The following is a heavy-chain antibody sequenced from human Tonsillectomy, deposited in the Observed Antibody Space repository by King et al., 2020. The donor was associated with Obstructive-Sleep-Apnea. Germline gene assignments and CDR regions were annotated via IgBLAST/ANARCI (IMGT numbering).Heavy chain of an antibody. Sequence: QLVESGGGVVQPGSSLRLSCAASGFTFSSYGMHWVRQAPGEGLKWVAVIQYDGSNKYYTDSVKGRFTISRDNSKNTLFLQMNSLRAEDTAVYYCARDPSIAAAGIFDDWGQGTLVTVSS. D-gene: IGHD6-13*01. CDR3: ARDPSIAAAGIFDD. V-gene: IGHV3-33*05. J-gene: IGHJ4*02. CDR1: GFTFSSYG. CDR2: IQYDGSNK.